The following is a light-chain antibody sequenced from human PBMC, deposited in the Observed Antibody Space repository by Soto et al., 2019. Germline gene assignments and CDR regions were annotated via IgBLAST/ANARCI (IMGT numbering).Light chain of an antibody. CDR2: DAS. CDR3: QQYAHSPLT. J-gene: IGKJ4*01. Sequence: EIVLTQSPATLSLSPGERATLSCRASQSVSSYLAWYQHKPGQTPRLLIYDASKRATGVPDRFSGSGSGTDFTLTVSRLEPEDFAVFYCQQYAHSPLTFGGGTKVDI. CDR1: QSVSSY. V-gene: IGKV3-20*01.